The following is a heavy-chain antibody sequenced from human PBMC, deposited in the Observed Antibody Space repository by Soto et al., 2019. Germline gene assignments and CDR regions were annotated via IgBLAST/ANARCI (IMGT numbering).Heavy chain of an antibody. CDR3: ARIRAAGYCSGGSCYSPQYYYGMDV. Sequence: GSGPTLVNPTQTLTLTCTFSGFSLSTSGMCVSWIRQPPGKALEWLALIDWDDDKYYSTSLKTRLTISKDTSKNQVVLTMTNMDPVDTATYYCARIRAAGYCSGGSCYSPQYYYGMDVWGQGTTVTV. CDR1: GFSLSTSGMC. D-gene: IGHD2-15*01. J-gene: IGHJ6*02. CDR2: IDWDDDK. V-gene: IGHV2-70*01.